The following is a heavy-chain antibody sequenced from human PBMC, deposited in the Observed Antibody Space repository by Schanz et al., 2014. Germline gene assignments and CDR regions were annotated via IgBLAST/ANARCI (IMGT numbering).Heavy chain of an antibody. J-gene: IGHJ3*02. CDR1: GYTFTSYY. CDR2: INPSVGNT. V-gene: IGHV1-46*03. Sequence: QVQLVQSGAEVKKPGASAKVSCKASGYTFTSYYMHWVRQAPGQGLEWMGLINPSVGNTNYAQKFRGRVTMTRDTSTSTVYMELSSLRSEDTAVYFCARGPSTGAFDIWGQGTMVTVSS. CDR3: ARGPSTGAFDI.